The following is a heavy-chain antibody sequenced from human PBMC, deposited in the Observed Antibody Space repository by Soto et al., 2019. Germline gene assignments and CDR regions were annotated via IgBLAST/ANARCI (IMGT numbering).Heavy chain of an antibody. D-gene: IGHD3-10*01. CDR1: GYTFTSYG. V-gene: IGHV1-18*01. CDR2: ISAYNGNT. J-gene: IGHJ4*02. Sequence: ASVKVSFKASGYTFTSYGISCVRQAPGQGLEWMGWISAYNGNTNYAQKLQGRVTMTTDTSTSTAYMELRSLRSDDTAVYYCARKSFGELYADRYYFDYWGQGTLVTVSS. CDR3: ARKSFGELYADRYYFDY.